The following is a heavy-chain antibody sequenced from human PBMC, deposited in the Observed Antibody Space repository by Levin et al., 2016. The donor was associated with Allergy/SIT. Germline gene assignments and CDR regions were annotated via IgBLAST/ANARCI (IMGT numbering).Heavy chain of an antibody. J-gene: IGHJ6*02. V-gene: IGHV3-11*06. CDR1: GFTFSDYY. CDR2: ITPTSTYA. CDR3: AIFRKDGLDV. Sequence: GGSLRLSCAASGFTFSDYYMAWIRRAPGRGLELVSYITPTSTYANYPDSLKGRFAISRDNDKNSLYLQMNGLRPEDTAVYYCAIFRKDGLDVWGQGTTVTVSS.